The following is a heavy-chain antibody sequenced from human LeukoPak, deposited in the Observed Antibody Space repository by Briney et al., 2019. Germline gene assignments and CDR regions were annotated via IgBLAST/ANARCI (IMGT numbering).Heavy chain of an antibody. J-gene: IGHJ6*02. V-gene: IGHV3-30*18. Sequence: HPGGSLRLSCAASGFTFSSYGMHWVRQAPGKGLEWVAVISYDGSNKYYADSVKGRFTISRDNSKNTLCLQMNSLRAEDTAVYYCAKDLRKITMVRGVIVYYYYGMDVWGQGTTVTVSS. D-gene: IGHD3-10*01. CDR3: AKDLRKITMVRGVIVYYYYGMDV. CDR1: GFTFSSYG. CDR2: ISYDGSNK.